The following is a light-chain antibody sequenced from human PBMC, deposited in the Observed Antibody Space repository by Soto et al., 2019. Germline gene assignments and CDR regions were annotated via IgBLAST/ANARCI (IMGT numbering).Light chain of an antibody. V-gene: IGKV3-15*01. J-gene: IGKJ4*01. CDR1: QSISSN. CDR2: GAS. Sequence: EIVMTQSPATLSVSPGEGATLSCRASQSISSNLAWYQQKPGQAPKLLIYGASTRATGFPARFSGSGSGTEFTLTISSLQSEEFQVYEGQQYNDLPLTFGGANKVEIK. CDR3: QQYNDLPLT.